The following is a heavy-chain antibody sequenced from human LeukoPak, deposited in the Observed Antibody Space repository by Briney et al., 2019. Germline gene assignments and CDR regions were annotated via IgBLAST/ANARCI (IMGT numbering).Heavy chain of an antibody. V-gene: IGHV3-74*01. D-gene: IGHD6-19*01. Sequence: PGGSLRLSCAASGFTFSSYWMHWVRQAPGKGLVWVSRINSDGSSTSYADSVKGRFTISRDNAKNTLYLQMHSLRAEDTAVYYCARRGYSSGWSHYYGMDVWGKGTTVTVSS. CDR1: GFTFSSYW. CDR3: ARRGYSSGWSHYYGMDV. J-gene: IGHJ6*04. CDR2: INSDGSST.